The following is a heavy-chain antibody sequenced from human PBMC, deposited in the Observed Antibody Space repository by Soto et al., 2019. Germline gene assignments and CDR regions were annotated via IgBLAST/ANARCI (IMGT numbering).Heavy chain of an antibody. J-gene: IGHJ4*02. Sequence: PSATLSLACTVSGASISSSYWIWIRRPPGKGLEWIGYIYHSGSTKYNPSLKSRVTISVDTSKNQFSVKLSSVTAADTAVYYCARVWGLDYIDSWGQGTRVTVSS. CDR3: ARVWGLDYIDS. CDR2: IYHSGST. V-gene: IGHV4-59*01. D-gene: IGHD7-27*01. CDR1: GASISSSY.